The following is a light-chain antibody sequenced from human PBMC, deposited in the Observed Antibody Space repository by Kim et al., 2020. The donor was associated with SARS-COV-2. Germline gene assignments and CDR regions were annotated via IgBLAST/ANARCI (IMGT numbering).Light chain of an antibody. CDR3: QAWDSSTVV. V-gene: IGLV3-1*01. Sequence: GPPGQTAYITCSGDKLGDKYACWYQQKPGQSPVLVIYQHNKRPSGIPERFSGSNSGNTATLTISGTQAMDEADYYCQAWDSSTVVFGGGTKLTVL. CDR2: QHN. J-gene: IGLJ2*01. CDR1: KLGDKY.